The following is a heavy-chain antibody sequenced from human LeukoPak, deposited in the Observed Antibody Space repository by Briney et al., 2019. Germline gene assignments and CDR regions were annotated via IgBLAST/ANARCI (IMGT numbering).Heavy chain of an antibody. Sequence: SETLSLTCAVYGGSFSGYYWSWIRQPPGKGLEWIGEINHSGSTNYSPSLKSRVTISVDTSKNQFSLKLSSVTAADTAVYYCARNPQYFDWLLQVLDYWGQGTLVTVSS. V-gene: IGHV4-34*01. CDR2: INHSGST. CDR3: ARNPQYFDWLLQVLDY. CDR1: GGSFSGYY. D-gene: IGHD3-9*01. J-gene: IGHJ4*02.